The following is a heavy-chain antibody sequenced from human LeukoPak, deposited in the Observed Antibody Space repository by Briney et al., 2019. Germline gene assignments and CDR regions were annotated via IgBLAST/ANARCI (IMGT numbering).Heavy chain of an antibody. Sequence: PSRTLSLTCTVSGGSISSGGYYWSWIRQPPGKGLEWIGYIYHSGSTYYNPSLKSRVTISVDRSKNQFSLKLGSVTAADTAVYYCARDPRTVAVGLRYFDYWGQGTLVTVSS. CDR1: GGSISSGGYY. CDR3: ARDPRTVAVGLRYFDY. J-gene: IGHJ4*02. V-gene: IGHV4-30-2*01. CDR2: IYHSGST. D-gene: IGHD6-19*01.